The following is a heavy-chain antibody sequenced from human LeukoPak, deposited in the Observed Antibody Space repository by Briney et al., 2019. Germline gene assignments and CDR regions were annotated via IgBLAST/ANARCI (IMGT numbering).Heavy chain of an antibody. CDR3: ARGGTYNDILSFDP. CDR1: GGSISYYY. J-gene: IGHJ5*02. D-gene: IGHD3-9*01. CDR2: IYYTGST. Sequence: PSETLSLTCTVSGGSISYYYLTWIRQSPGKGLEWIGQIYYTGSTYYNPSLKRRVTISVDTSRNQFSLNLTSVTAAGTAVYYCARGGTYNDILSFDPWGQGTLVTVSS. V-gene: IGHV4-59*01.